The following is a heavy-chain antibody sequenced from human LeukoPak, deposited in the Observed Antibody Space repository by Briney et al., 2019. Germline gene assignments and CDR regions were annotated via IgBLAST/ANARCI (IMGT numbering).Heavy chain of an antibody. J-gene: IGHJ4*02. Sequence: PGGSLRLSCAASGFTVSSNYMSWVRQAPGKGLDWVSVIYSGGSTYYADSVKGRFTISRDNSKNTLYLQMNSLRAEDTAVYYCARDRFYYDSSGYYHGYYFDYWGQGTLVTVSS. D-gene: IGHD3-22*01. CDR1: GFTVSSNY. CDR3: ARDRFYYDSSGYYHGYYFDY. CDR2: IYSGGST. V-gene: IGHV3-53*01.